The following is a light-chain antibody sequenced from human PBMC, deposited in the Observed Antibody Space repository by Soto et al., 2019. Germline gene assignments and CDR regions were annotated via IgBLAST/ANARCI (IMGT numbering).Light chain of an antibody. CDR1: QSISDN. J-gene: IGKJ1*01. CDR3: QQYNYWPPWT. Sequence: EIVMTQSPATLSVSPGERATLSCRASQSISDNLAWYQQKPGQAPRLLIYGASTRATGIPDRFSGSGSGTEFTLTISSLQSEDFVVYHCQQYNYWPPWTFGQGTKVEIK. CDR2: GAS. V-gene: IGKV3-15*01.